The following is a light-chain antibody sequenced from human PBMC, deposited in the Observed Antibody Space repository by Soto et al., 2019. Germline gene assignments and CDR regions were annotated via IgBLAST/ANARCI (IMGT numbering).Light chain of an antibody. V-gene: IGLV1-51*01. CDR2: DND. CDR1: YSNIGHNY. J-gene: IGLJ2*01. CDR3: GTWDSSLSVGL. Sequence: QSVLTQPPSMSAAPGQKVTISCSGSYSNIGHNYVCWYQHLPGTAPKLLIFDNDKRPSGIPDRFSGSKSGTSATLDITGLQAGDEADYYCGTWDSSLSVGLFGGGTKLTVL.